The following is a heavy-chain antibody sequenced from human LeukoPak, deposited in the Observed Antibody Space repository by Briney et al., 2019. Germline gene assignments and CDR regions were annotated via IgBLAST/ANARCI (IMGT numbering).Heavy chain of an antibody. D-gene: IGHD2-21*01. CDR2: ISYDGSNK. CDR3: ARDRVSYLDY. CDR1: GFTFSSYA. J-gene: IGHJ4*02. Sequence: GGSLRLSCAASGFTFSSYAMSWVRQAPGKGLEWVAVISYDGSNKYYADSVKGRFTISRDNSKNTLYLQMNSLRAEDTAVYYCARDRVSYLDYWGQGTLVTVSS. V-gene: IGHV3-30-3*01.